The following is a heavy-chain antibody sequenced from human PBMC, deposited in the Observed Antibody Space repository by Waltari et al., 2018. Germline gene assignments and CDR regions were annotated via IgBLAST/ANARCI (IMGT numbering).Heavy chain of an antibody. Sequence: QVQLVESGGGVAQPGMSLRLSCAASGFTISSYGMHWVRQAPGKGLEWVELIWFNGGQTYYGDSVRGRFTISRDNSKNTLYLDMDSLKLNDTAIYYCAKDAFGNTYLDHWGQGTLVTVAS. V-gene: IGHV3-33*06. CDR3: AKDAFGNTYLDH. J-gene: IGHJ4*02. CDR2: IWFNGGQT. D-gene: IGHD3-10*01. CDR1: GFTISSYG.